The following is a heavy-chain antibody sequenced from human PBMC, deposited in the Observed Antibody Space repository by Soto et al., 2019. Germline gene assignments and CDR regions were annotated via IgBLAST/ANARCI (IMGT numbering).Heavy chain of an antibody. CDR3: ARGAYNWNQFDP. J-gene: IGHJ5*02. V-gene: IGHV1-8*01. CDR1: GYTFTSYD. D-gene: IGHD1-20*01. Sequence: GAPVKGSCKASGYTFTSYDINWGRQATGQGLEWMGWMNPNSGNTGYAQKFQGRVTMTRNTSISTAYMELSSLRSEDTAVYYCARGAYNWNQFDPWGQGTLVTVSS. CDR2: MNPNSGNT.